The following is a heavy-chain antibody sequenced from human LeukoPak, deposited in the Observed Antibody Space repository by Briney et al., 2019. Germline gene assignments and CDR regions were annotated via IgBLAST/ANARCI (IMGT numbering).Heavy chain of an antibody. Sequence: SETLSLTYTVSGGSISSGDYYWSWIRQPPGKGLEWIAYMYYSGSTYYNPSLKSRVTMSADTSKNQLSLKLSSVTAADTAVYYCARPYYYDSRIDPWGQGILVTVSS. D-gene: IGHD3-22*01. V-gene: IGHV4-30-4*01. CDR2: MYYSGST. J-gene: IGHJ5*02. CDR3: ARPYYYDSRIDP. CDR1: GGSISSGDYY.